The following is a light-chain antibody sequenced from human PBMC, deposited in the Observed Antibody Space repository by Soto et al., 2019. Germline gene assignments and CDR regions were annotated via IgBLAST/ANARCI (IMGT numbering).Light chain of an antibody. CDR2: SDN. CDR1: SSNIGRNT. V-gene: IGLV1-44*01. CDR3: ATWDDTLDGPV. Sequence: QSVLTQPPSVSRTPGQRVTISCSGSSSNIGRNTVSWYQQFPGTAPRLLMYSDNQGPSGVPDRFSGSKSGTSASLAISGLQSEDEADYYCATWDDTLDGPVFGGGTKVTVL. J-gene: IGLJ2*01.